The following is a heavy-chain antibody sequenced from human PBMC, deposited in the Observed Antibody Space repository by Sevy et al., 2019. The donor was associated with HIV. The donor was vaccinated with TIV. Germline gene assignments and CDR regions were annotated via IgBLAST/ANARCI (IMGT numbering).Heavy chain of an antibody. CDR3: ARDKLLPVMVTMVQGALSYYFDY. J-gene: IGHJ4*02. V-gene: IGHV3-33*01. CDR2: IWYDGGSK. D-gene: IGHD3-10*01. Sequence: GGSLRLSCAASGFTFSSYGMHWVRQAPGTGLEWVAVIWYDGGSKYYADSVKGRFTISRDNSKNTLFLQMNSLRAEDTAVYYCARDKLLPVMVTMVQGALSYYFDYWGQGTLVTVSS. CDR1: GFTFSSYG.